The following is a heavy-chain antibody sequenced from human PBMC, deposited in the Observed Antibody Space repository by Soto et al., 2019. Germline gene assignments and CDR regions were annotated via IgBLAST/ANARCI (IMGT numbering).Heavy chain of an antibody. CDR2: ISYDGSNK. J-gene: IGHJ4*02. CDR3: ARDVKKMTYYYDSSGYLL. V-gene: IGHV3-30-3*01. Sequence: GGSLRLSCAASGFTFSSYAMHWVRQAPGKGLEWVAVISYDGSNKYYADSVKGRFTISRDNSKNTLYLQMNSLRAEDTAVYYCARDVKKMTYYYDSSGYLLWGQGTLVTVSS. CDR1: GFTFSSYA. D-gene: IGHD3-22*01.